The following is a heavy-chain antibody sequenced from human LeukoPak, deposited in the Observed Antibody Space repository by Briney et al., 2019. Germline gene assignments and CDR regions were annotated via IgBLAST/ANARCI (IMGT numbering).Heavy chain of an antibody. J-gene: IGHJ4*02. D-gene: IGHD1-26*01. CDR2: IKSKTDGGTT. CDR3: VTDANRILGARGTGY. V-gene: IGHV3-15*07. CDR1: GFTFSNAW. Sequence: GGSLRLSCAASGFTFSNAWMNWVRQAPGKGLEWVGRIKSKTDGGTTDYAAPVKGRFTISRDDSKNTLYLQMNSLKTEDTAVYYCVTDANRILGARGTGYWGQGILVTVSS.